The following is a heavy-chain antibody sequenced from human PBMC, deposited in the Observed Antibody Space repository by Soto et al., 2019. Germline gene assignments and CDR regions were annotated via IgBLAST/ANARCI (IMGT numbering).Heavy chain of an antibody. J-gene: IGHJ6*02. CDR3: ARGRRLTMTGREFYYRLDV. V-gene: IGHV3-30*04. D-gene: IGHD3-10*01. Sequence: GSLSLSCTASGFSLTSFAVHWVRQAPGKGLEWVAVISSDGSNKYYIESVKGRFNISRDNFKNAMYMEIDNLRIEDTAVYYCARGRRLTMTGREFYYRLDVWGQGTTVTVS. CDR2: ISSDGSNK. CDR1: GFSLTSFA.